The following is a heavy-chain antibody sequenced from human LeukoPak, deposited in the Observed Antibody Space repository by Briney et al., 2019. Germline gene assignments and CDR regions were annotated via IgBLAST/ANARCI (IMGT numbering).Heavy chain of an antibody. CDR3: ARDAVAAAGVYYYYYMDV. D-gene: IGHD6-13*01. V-gene: IGHV4-4*07. J-gene: IGHJ6*03. CDR1: GDAISSYY. CDR2: IYTSGST. Sequence: SETLSLTCTVSGDAISSYYWSWIRQPAGKGLEWIGRIYTSGSTNYNPSLKSRVTISVDTSKNQFSLKLSSVTAADTAVYYCARDAVAAAGVYYYYYMDVWGKGTTVTVSS.